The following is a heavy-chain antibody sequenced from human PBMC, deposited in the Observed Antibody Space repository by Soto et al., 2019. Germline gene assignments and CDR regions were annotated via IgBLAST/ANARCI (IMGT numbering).Heavy chain of an antibody. CDR3: AKRFTLFGVNKLSPDAHY. CDR2: ISFSGENT. D-gene: IGHD3-3*01. V-gene: IGHV3-23*01. CDR1: GFTFSNHA. J-gene: IGHJ4*02. Sequence: EVHLLESGGGLVQPGGSLRLSCAASGFTFSNHAMSWVRQTPGEGLEWVSGISFSGENTYYADSVRGRFTVSRDNSKSTLYLQMNSLRAEDTAIYYCAKRFTLFGVNKLSPDAHYWGQGTLVTVSS.